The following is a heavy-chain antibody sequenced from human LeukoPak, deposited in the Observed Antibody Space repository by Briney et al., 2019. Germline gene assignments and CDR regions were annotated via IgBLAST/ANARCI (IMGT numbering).Heavy chain of an antibody. CDR2: IIPIFGTA. CDR1: GGTFSSYA. V-gene: IGHV1-69*06. D-gene: IGHD3-10*01. CDR3: ARSHFGSGSYYYYYYMDV. Sequence: ASVKVSCKASGGTFSSYAISWVRQAPGQGLEWMGGIIPIFGTANYAQKFQGRVTNTADISTSTAYMELSSLRSEDTAAYYCARSHFGSGSYYYYYYMDVWGEGTAVTISS. J-gene: IGHJ6*03.